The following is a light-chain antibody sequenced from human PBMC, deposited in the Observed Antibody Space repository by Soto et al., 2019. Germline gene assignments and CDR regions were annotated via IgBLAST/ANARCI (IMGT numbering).Light chain of an antibody. Sequence: IVMARSAATVSVSPGERATLFCRASQSISSNLARYQQKPGQAPRLLIYDTSTRATGIPGRFSGSGSGPESTLTISSLQPEDFAVYYCQPYNHWWAFGQGTKVDIK. CDR2: DTS. CDR3: QPYNHWWA. CDR1: QSISSN. J-gene: IGKJ1*01. V-gene: IGKV3-15*01.